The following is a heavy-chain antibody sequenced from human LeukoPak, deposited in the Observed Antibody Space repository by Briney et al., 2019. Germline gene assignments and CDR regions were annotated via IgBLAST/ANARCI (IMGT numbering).Heavy chain of an antibody. D-gene: IGHD5-18*01. Sequence: GRSLRLSCAVSGFIFSSYCMHWVRQAPGKGLEWVAVMSYDGSEKYYADSVKGRFTISRDNSKNTLYLQLNSLRAEDTAVYCCAKDATCIQHFDYWGQGTLVIVSS. CDR2: MSYDGSEK. CDR1: GFIFSSYC. CDR3: AKDATCIQHFDY. J-gene: IGHJ4*02. V-gene: IGHV3-30*18.